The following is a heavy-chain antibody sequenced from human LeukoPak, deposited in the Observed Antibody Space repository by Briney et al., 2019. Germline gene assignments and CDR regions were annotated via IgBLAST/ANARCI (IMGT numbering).Heavy chain of an antibody. CDR3: ARAYKASPLHKAIDS. CDR1: GGSISSYF. D-gene: IGHD5-24*01. Sequence: PSETLSLTCAVYGGSISSYFWSWICQTPGKGLEWIGETDHSGTTNYSPSLKSRVIISPDTSKSQFSLKVNSVTAADTAIYYCARAYKASPLHKAIDSWGQGTLVTVSS. J-gene: IGHJ4*02. CDR2: TDHSGTT. V-gene: IGHV4-34*01.